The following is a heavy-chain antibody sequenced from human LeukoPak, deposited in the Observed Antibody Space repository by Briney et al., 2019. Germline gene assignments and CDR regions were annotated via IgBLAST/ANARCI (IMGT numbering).Heavy chain of an antibody. CDR2: ISGSGGST. V-gene: IGHV3-23*01. J-gene: IGHJ4*02. D-gene: IGHD5-24*01. CDR1: GFTFSIYA. Sequence: GGSLRLSCAASGFTFSIYAMSWVRQAPGKGLEWVSAISGSGGSTYYADSVKGRFTISRDNSKNTLYLQMNSLRAEDTAVYYCAKWFVTGWLQANDYWGQGTLVTVSS. CDR3: AKWFVTGWLQANDY.